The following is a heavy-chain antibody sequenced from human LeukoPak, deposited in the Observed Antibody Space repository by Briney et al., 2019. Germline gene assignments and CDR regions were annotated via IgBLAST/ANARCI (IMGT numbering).Heavy chain of an antibody. CDR2: ISGSGGST. J-gene: IGHJ4*02. CDR3: AKDRDFWSGYVHY. CDR1: GFTFSSYA. D-gene: IGHD3-3*01. Sequence: PGGSLRLSYAASGFTFSSYAMRWVRQAPGKGLEWVSAISGSGGSTYYADSVKGRFTISRDNSKNTLYLQMNSLRAEDTAVYYCAKDRDFWSGYVHYWGQGTLVTVSS. V-gene: IGHV3-23*01.